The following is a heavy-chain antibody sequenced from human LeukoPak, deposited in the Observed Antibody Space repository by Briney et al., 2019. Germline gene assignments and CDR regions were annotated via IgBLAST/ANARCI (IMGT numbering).Heavy chain of an antibody. J-gene: IGHJ4*02. CDR3: AKDAAGARIPFDY. CDR1: GFTFIKCA. Sequence: PGGSLRLSCAASGFTFIKCAMTWVRQAPGKGLEWVSGISTSGGSTYYADSVKGRSTIFRDNSKNTLYLQMNSLRAEDTAVYYCAKDAAGARIPFDYWGQGTLVTVSS. D-gene: IGHD1-26*01. V-gene: IGHV3-23*01. CDR2: ISTSGGST.